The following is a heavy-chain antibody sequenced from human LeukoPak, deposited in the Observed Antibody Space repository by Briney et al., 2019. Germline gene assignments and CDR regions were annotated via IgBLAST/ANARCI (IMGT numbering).Heavy chain of an antibody. CDR2: IYTSGIT. CDR1: GGSINSGDYY. D-gene: IGHD1-1*01. V-gene: IGHV4-61*02. J-gene: IGHJ4*02. CDR3: ARGERGSDY. Sequence: SETLSLTCTVSGGSINSGDYYWSWIRQPAGKPLEWIGRIYTSGITIYKSSLESRVTISIDTSKNQFSLKLTSVTAADTAVYFCARGERGSDYWGQGTLVTVSS.